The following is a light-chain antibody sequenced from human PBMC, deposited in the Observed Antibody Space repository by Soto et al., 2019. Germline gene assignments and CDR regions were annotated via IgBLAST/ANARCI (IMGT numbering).Light chain of an antibody. CDR1: QGIRND. Sequence: AIQMTQSPSSLSASVGDTVAITCRASQGIRNDLGWYQQKPGKAPNLLIYAASSLQSGVPSRLSGSGSGTDFTLTISSLQPEDFATYYCLQDYNYPRTFGQGTKVDIK. J-gene: IGKJ1*01. V-gene: IGKV1-6*01. CDR2: AAS. CDR3: LQDYNYPRT.